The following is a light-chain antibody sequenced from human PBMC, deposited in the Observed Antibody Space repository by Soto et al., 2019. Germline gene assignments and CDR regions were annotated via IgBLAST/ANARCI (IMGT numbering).Light chain of an antibody. CDR3: QQYGNSPPWT. J-gene: IGKJ1*01. Sequence: EIVLTQSPGTLSLSPGERATLSCRASQSVSSSFLAWYQQKVGQAPRLIIYGASSRASGIPDRFSGSGSGTDFTLTISRLEPEDFAVYYCQQYGNSPPWTFGQGTKVEIK. CDR2: GAS. CDR1: QSVSSSF. V-gene: IGKV3-20*01.